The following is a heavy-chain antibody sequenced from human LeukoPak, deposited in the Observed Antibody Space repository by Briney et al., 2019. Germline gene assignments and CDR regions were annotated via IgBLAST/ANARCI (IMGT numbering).Heavy chain of an antibody. V-gene: IGHV4-4*02. CDR3: ARGVPTTQGDDAFDI. J-gene: IGHJ3*02. CDR2: IYHSGST. D-gene: IGHD1-14*01. CDR1: GGSISSSNW. Sequence: SSGTLSLTCAVSGGSISSSNWWSWVRQPPGKGLEWIGEIYHSGSTNYNPSLKSRVTISVDKSKNQFSLKLSSVTAADTAVYYCARGVPTTQGDDAFDIWGQGTMVTVSS.